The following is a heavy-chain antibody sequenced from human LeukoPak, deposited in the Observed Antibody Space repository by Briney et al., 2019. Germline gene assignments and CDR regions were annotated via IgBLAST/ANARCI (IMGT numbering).Heavy chain of an antibody. CDR2: IYSGGGT. J-gene: IGHJ4*02. V-gene: IGHV3-66*01. CDR3: ARASFWFDYSGYYFDY. CDR1: GFTVSSNY. D-gene: IGHD2-15*01. Sequence: GGSLRLSCAASGFTVSSNYMSWVRQAPGKGLERVSVIYSGGGTYYADSVKGRFTISRDNSKNTVYLQMNSLRAEDTAVYYCARASFWFDYSGYYFDYWGQGTLVTVSS.